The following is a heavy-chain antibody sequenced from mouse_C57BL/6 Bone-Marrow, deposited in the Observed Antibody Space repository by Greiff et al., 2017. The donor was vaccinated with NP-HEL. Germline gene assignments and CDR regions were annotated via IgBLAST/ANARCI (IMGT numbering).Heavy chain of an antibody. D-gene: IGHD1-1*01. V-gene: IGHV5-9-1*02. J-gene: IGHJ3*01. CDR2: ISSGGDYI. Sequence: EVKLMESGEGLVKPGGSLKLSCAASGFTFSSYAMSWVRQTPEQRLEWVAYISSGGDYIYYADTVKGRVTISRDNARNTLYLQMSSLKSEDTDKYYCTRERDYGSSYLCADGGQGTLVTVAA. CDR3: TRERDYGSSYLCAD. CDR1: GFTFSSYA.